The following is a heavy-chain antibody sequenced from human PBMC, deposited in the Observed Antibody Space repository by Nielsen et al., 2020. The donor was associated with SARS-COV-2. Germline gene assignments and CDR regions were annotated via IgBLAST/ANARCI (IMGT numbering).Heavy chain of an antibody. CDR3: ARATDLSSSCDY. CDR2: INAGNANT. CDR1: GYTFTSYA. J-gene: IGHJ4*02. V-gene: IGHV1-3*01. D-gene: IGHD6-6*01. Sequence: ASVKVSCKASGYTFTSYAMHWVRQAPGQRLEWMGWINAGNANTKYSQKFQGRVTITRDTSASTAYMELSSLRSDDTAVYYCARATDLSSSCDYWGQGTLVTVSS.